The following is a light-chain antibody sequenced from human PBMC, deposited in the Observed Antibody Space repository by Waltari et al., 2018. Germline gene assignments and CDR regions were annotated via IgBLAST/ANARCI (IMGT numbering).Light chain of an antibody. CDR2: NDA. CDR1: VLTKEY. CDR3: QSTDTIGTTVV. J-gene: IGLJ2*01. V-gene: IGLV3-25*03. Sequence: SYGLTQPPSVSVSPGQTARINCSGDVLTKEYGYWYQQKPGRAPVWVIFNDAWRPPGIPARFSGSGSGTTVTLTITGVQAEDEADYYCQSTDTIGTTVVFGGGTRLIAL.